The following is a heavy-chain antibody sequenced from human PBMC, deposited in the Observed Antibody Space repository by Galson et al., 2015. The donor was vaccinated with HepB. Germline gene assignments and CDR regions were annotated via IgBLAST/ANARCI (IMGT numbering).Heavy chain of an antibody. CDR3: ARTGSGYYFDY. V-gene: IGHV3-7*01. CDR2: IKQDGSEK. Sequence: SLRLSCAASGFTFSSYSMNWVRQAPGKGLEWVANIKQDGSEKYYVDSVKGRFTISRDNAKNSLYLQMNSLRAEDTAVYYCARTGSGYYFDYWGQGTLVTVSS. J-gene: IGHJ4*02. D-gene: IGHD3-22*01. CDR1: GFTFSSYS.